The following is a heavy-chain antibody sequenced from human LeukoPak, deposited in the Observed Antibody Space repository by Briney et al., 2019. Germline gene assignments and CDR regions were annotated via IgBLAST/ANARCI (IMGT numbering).Heavy chain of an antibody. CDR1: GFTFSSYW. V-gene: IGHV3-7*01. D-gene: IGHD2-2*01. J-gene: IGHJ6*03. Sequence: GGSLRLSCAASGFTFSSYWMSWVRRAPGKGLEWVANIKQDGSEKYYVDSVKGRFTISRDNAKNSLYLQMNSLRAEDTAVYYRARGPSSTSFLYYYYYYMDVLGKGATVTVSS. CDR3: ARGPSSTSFLYYYYYYMDV. CDR2: IKQDGSEK.